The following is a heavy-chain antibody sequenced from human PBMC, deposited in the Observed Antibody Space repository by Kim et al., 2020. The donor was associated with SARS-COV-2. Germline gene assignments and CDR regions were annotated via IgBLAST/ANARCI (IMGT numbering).Heavy chain of an antibody. V-gene: IGHV3-23*01. CDR2: ISSSGIRT. CDR1: GFTFSNYA. D-gene: IGHD5-12*01. Sequence: GGSLRLSCVASGFTFSNYAMSWVRQAPGKGLEWVSAISSSGIRTYFADSVKSRFTISRDNSKHTVYVQMNSLRADDTAVYYCVKGGLRGRFDVWGQGTLCTVSS. CDR3: VKGGLRGRFDV. J-gene: IGHJ4*02.